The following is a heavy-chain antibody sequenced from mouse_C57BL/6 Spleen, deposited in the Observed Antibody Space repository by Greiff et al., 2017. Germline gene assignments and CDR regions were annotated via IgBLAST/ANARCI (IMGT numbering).Heavy chain of an antibody. CDR2: IWSGGST. D-gene: IGHD1-1*01. J-gene: IGHJ4*01. Sequence: VQLQQSGPGLVQPSQSLSITCTVSGFSLTSYGVHWVRQPPGKGLEWLGVIWSGGSTDYNAAFISRLSISKDNSKSQVFFKMNSLQADETAIYYCAKNPRFITTVVGNAMDYWGQGTSVTVSS. CDR1: GFSLTSYG. CDR3: AKNPRFITTVVGNAMDY. V-gene: IGHV2-4*01.